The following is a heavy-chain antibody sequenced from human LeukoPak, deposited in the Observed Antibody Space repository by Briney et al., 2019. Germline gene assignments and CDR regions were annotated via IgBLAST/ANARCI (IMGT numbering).Heavy chain of an antibody. Sequence: SETLSLTCTVSGYSISSGYYWGWIRQPPGKGLEWIGSIYYSGSTYYNPSLKSRVTISVDTSKNQFSLKLSSVTAADTAVYYCAGLRGSYYFDYWGQGTLVTVSS. CDR2: IYYSGST. J-gene: IGHJ4*02. CDR1: GYSISSGYY. D-gene: IGHD1-26*01. V-gene: IGHV4-38-2*02. CDR3: AGLRGSYYFDY.